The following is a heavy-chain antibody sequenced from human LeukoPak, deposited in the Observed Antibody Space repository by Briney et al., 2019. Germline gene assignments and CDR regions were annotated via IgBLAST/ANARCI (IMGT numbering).Heavy chain of an antibody. V-gene: IGHV3-30*18. D-gene: IGHD6-6*01. CDR1: GFTFSSYG. CDR2: ISYDGSNK. Sequence: GGSLRLSCAASGFTFSSYGMHWVRQAPGKGLEWVAVISYDGSNKSYADSVKGRFTISRDNSKNTLYLQMNSLRAEDTAVYYCAKAYSSSSGDYWGQGTLVTVSS. CDR3: AKAYSSSSGDY. J-gene: IGHJ4*02.